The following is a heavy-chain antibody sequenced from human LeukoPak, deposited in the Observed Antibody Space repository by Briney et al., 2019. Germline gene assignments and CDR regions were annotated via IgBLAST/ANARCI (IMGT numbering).Heavy chain of an antibody. J-gene: IGHJ4*02. D-gene: IGHD1-1*01. CDR3: ARDRDWNLDY. CDR2: ISAYKGNT. Sequence: ALVKVSCKASGYTFTTYGISWVRQAPGQGLEWMGWISAYKGNTNYAQKFQGRVTMTTDTSTSTAYMELRSLTSDDTAVYYCARDRDWNLDYWGQGTPVTVSS. V-gene: IGHV1-18*01. CDR1: GYTFTTYG.